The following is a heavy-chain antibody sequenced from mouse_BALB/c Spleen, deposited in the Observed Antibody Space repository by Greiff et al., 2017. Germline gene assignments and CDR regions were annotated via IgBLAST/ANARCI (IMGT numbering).Heavy chain of an antibody. CDR3: AREGDGAWFAY. CDR1: GYSFTGYN. CDR2: IDPYNGGT. D-gene: IGHD3-3*01. Sequence: EVQLQQSGPELGKPGASVKISCKASGYSFTGYNMYWVKQSHRKSLEWIGYIDPYNGGTSYNQKSKGKATLTVDKSSSTAYMHLNSLTSEDSAIYYCAREGDGAWFAYWGQGTLVTVSA. V-gene: IGHV1S135*01. J-gene: IGHJ3*01.